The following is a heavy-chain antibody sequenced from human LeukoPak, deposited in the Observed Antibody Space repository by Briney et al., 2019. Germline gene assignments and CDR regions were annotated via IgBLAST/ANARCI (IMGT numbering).Heavy chain of an antibody. Sequence: PSETLSLTCTVSGGSISSGGYSWSWIRQHPGKGLEWIGYIYYSGSTYYNPSLKSRVTISVDTSKNQFSLKLSSVTAADTAVYYCARSSMSTLIWGQGTMVTVSS. CDR2: IYYSGST. V-gene: IGHV4-31*03. CDR3: ARSSMSTLI. D-gene: IGHD2/OR15-2a*01. CDR1: GGSISSGGYS. J-gene: IGHJ3*02.